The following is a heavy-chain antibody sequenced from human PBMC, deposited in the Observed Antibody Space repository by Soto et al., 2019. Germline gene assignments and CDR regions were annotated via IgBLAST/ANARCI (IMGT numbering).Heavy chain of an antibody. CDR2: INGGSGKV. Sequence: QAQLVQSGAEVKKPGASVKVSCKSSGYSFTIYGIHWLRQAPGQSLEWIGWINGGSGKVTYSQKFQDRVTITRDTSASTDYMEVNRLTFDDTAIYRCARAVIPCQPKGLDVWGQGTAVIVSS. J-gene: IGHJ6*02. V-gene: IGHV1-3*01. CDR1: GYSFTIYG. CDR3: ARAVIPCQPKGLDV. D-gene: IGHD2-21*01.